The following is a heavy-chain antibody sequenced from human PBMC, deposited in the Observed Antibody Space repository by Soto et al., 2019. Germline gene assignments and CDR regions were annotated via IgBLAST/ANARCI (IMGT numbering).Heavy chain of an antibody. Sequence: QVQLVQSGAEVKKPGSSVKVSCKASGGTFSSYAISWVRQAPGQGLEGMGGIIPIFGTANYAQKFQGRVTITADESTSTAYMELSSLRSEDTAVYYCASREDYGDYVGMLGAFDIWGQGTMVTVSS. CDR1: GGTFSSYA. J-gene: IGHJ3*02. D-gene: IGHD4-17*01. CDR2: IIPIFGTA. V-gene: IGHV1-69*01. CDR3: ASREDYGDYVGMLGAFDI.